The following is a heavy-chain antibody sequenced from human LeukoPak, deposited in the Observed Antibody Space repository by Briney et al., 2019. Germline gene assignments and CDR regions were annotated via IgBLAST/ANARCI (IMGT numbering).Heavy chain of an antibody. D-gene: IGHD3-3*01. V-gene: IGHV4-39*07. CDR3: ARETTIFGVVSYNWFDP. Sequence: SETLSLTCTVSGDSISSSNYYWGWIRQPPGKGLECIGSIYYSGNTNYNPSLKSRVTISVDKSKNQFSLKLSSVTAADTAVYYCARETTIFGVVSYNWFDPWGQGTLVTVSS. CDR2: IYYSGNT. CDR1: GDSISSSNYY. J-gene: IGHJ5*02.